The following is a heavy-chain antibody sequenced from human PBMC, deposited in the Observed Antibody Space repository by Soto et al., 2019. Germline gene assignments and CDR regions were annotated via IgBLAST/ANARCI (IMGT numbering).Heavy chain of an antibody. Sequence: GGSLRLSCSASGFTFSSYAMHWVRQAPGKGLEYVSAISSNGGSTYYADSVKGRFTISRDNSKNTLYLQMSSLRAEDTAVYYCVKDQWVSICDVLMVSAMSWFDPWGQGTLITVS. J-gene: IGHJ5*02. CDR3: VKDQWVSICDVLMVSAMSWFDP. CDR1: GFTFSSYA. D-gene: IGHD2-8*01. V-gene: IGHV3-64D*08. CDR2: ISSNGGST.